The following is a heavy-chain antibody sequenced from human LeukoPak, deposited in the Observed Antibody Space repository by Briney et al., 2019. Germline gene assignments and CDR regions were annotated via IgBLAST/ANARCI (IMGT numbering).Heavy chain of an antibody. CDR3: ARGPVGGVLRAGHAFDI. Sequence: SETLSLTCAVYGGSFSGFYWTWIRQHPVKDLEWIGYIYYSGSTYYNPSLKSRVTISVDTSKNQFSLKLSSVTAADTAVYYCARGPVGGVLRAGHAFDIWGQGTMVTVSS. CDR1: GGSFSGFY. V-gene: IGHV4-31*11. D-gene: IGHD2-8*02. CDR2: IYYSGST. J-gene: IGHJ3*02.